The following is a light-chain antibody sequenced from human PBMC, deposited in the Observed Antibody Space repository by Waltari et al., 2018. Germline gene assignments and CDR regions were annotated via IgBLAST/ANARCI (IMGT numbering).Light chain of an antibody. CDR2: DVS. J-gene: IGLJ2*01. Sequence: WYHQHPGKAPKLVIFDVSRWPSGVSHRFSGSKSGNTASLTISGLQAEDEAAYYCASYTSANTVLFGGGTKVTVL. CDR3: ASYTSANTVL. V-gene: IGLV2-14*03.